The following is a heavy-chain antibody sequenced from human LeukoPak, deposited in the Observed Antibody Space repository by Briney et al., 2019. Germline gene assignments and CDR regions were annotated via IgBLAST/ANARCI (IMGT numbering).Heavy chain of an antibody. V-gene: IGHV1-2*02. CDR2: IDTNTGGT. Sequence: ASVKVSCKASGYTFTAYYIHWVRQAPGQGLEWMGWIDTNTGGTKYAQKFQGRVTITRDTSTGTAYMELSSLISGDTALYYCASGAFCAGGSCNVQRVASWGPGTLVTVSS. J-gene: IGHJ4*02. CDR3: ASGAFCAGGSCNVQRVAS. D-gene: IGHD2-8*02. CDR1: GYTFTAYY.